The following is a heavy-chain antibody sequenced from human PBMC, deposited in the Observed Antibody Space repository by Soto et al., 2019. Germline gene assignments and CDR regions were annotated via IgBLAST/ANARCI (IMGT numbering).Heavy chain of an antibody. CDR1: GFTFDDYA. V-gene: IGHV3-9*01. J-gene: IGHJ4*02. CDR2: ISWNSGSI. D-gene: IGHD6-19*01. CDR3: AKDKGKEWLVQTQFDY. Sequence: PGGSLRLSCAASGFTFDDYAMHWVRQAPGKGLEWVSGISWNSGSIGYADSVKGRFTISRDNAKNSLYLQMNSLRAEDTALYYCAKDKGKEWLVQTQFDYWGQGTLVTVSS.